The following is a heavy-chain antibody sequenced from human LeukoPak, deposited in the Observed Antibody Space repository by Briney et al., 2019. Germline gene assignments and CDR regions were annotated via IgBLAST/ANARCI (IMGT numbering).Heavy chain of an antibody. J-gene: IGHJ4*02. V-gene: IGHV4-39*07. Sequence: SETLSLTCTVSGGSISSSSDYWGWIRQPPGKGLEWIGTTYYSGSAYYNPSLRSRVTISVDTSKNQFSLKLNSVTAADTAVYYCANSYDFWSAYRYWGQGTLVTISS. D-gene: IGHD3-3*01. CDR2: TYYSGSA. CDR3: ANSYDFWSAYRY. CDR1: GGSISSSSDY.